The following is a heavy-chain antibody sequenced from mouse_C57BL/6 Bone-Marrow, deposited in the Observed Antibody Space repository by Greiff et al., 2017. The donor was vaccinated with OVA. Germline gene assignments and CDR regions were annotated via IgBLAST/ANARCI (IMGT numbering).Heavy chain of an antibody. CDR1: GFTFSDYG. D-gene: IGHD2-4*01. V-gene: IGHV5-15*01. Sequence: EVKVVESGGGLVQPGGSLKLSCAASGFTFSDYGMAWVRQAPRKGPEWVAFISNLAYSIYYADTLTGRFTISRENAKNTLYLEMSSLRSEDTAMYYCARYDYGYYAMDYWGQGTSVTVSS. J-gene: IGHJ4*01. CDR3: ARYDYGYYAMDY. CDR2: ISNLAYSI.